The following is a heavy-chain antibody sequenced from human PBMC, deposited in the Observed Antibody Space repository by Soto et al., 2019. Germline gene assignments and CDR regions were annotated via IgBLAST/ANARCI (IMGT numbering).Heavy chain of an antibody. J-gene: IGHJ4*02. CDR3: ARDPQYYDSSGYSDY. V-gene: IGHV1-18*01. CDR2: ISAYNGNT. Sequence: ASVKVSFKASGYTFTSYGISWVRQAPGQGLEWMGWISAYNGNTNYAQKLQGRVTMTTDTSTSTAYMELRSLRSDDTAVYYCARDPQYYDSSGYSDYWGQGTLVTVSS. CDR1: GYTFTSYG. D-gene: IGHD3-22*01.